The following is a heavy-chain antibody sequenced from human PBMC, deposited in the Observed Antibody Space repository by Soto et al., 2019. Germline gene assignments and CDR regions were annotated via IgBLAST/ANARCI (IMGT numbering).Heavy chain of an antibody. CDR1: GGSVSSGSYY. CDR2: IYYSGST. J-gene: IGHJ4*02. V-gene: IGHV4-61*01. D-gene: IGHD3-16*02. Sequence: PSETLSLTCTVSGGSVSSGSYYWSWIRQPPGKGLEWIGYIYYSGSTNYNPSLKSRVAISGDTSKNQFSLKLSSVTAADTAVYYCARTVIGGFDYWGQGTLVTVSS. CDR3: ARTVIGGFDY.